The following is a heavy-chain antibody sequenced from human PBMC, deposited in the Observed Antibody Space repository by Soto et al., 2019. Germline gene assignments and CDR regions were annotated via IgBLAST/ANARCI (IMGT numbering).Heavy chain of an antibody. D-gene: IGHD4-17*01. CDR3: ARDVAYGLIDY. Sequence: QVQLVQSGAEVKKPGASVKVSCKPSGYTFTRYAISWVRQAPGQGLEWMGWINAYNGNTHYAQKLQGRVTMTTDTSTSTAYMELRSLRSDDTAVDYCARDVAYGLIDYWGQGTLVTVSS. CDR1: GYTFTRYA. CDR2: INAYNGNT. J-gene: IGHJ4*02. V-gene: IGHV1-18*01.